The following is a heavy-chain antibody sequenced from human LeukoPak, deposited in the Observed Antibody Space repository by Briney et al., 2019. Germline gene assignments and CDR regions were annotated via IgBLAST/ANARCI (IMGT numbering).Heavy chain of an antibody. J-gene: IGHJ5*02. CDR2: IYYSGT. CDR3: ARDSGTTGEVKFDP. CDR1: GGSLSSYY. V-gene: IGHV4-4*07. Sequence: PSETLSLTCTVSGGSLSSYYLSWLRQPAGKGLEWIGRIYYSGTDYNPSLTRRVTISPATSRNQVSLTLSSVSAADTAVYYCARDSGTTGEVKFDPWGEGTLVTVSS. D-gene: IGHD3-10*01.